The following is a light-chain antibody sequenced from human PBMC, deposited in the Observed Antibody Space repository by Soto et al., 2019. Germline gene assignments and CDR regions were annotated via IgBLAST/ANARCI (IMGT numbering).Light chain of an antibody. J-gene: IGKJ1*01. CDR1: QSVSNW. V-gene: IGKV1-5*03. CDR3: HQRKSWPRT. Sequence: DIQMTQSPSSLSASVGDRVTITCRASQSVSNWLAWYQQKPGKAPNLLIYKASTLKSGVPSRFSGSGSGTDFTLTISSLEPEDFAVYYCHQRKSWPRTFGQGTKVDIK. CDR2: KAS.